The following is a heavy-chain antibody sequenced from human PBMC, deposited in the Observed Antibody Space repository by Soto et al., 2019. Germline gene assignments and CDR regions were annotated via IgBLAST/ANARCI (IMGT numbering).Heavy chain of an antibody. J-gene: IGHJ6*02. CDR3: ARARGTMIVVVNAAETMDV. D-gene: IGHD3-22*01. CDR2: IIPIFGTA. V-gene: IGHV1-69*13. Sequence: VASVKVSCKASGGTFSSYAISWVRQAPGQGLEWMGGIIPIFGTANYAQKFQGRVTITADESTSTAYMELSSLRSEDTAVYYCARARGTMIVVVNAAETMDVWGQGTTVTVSS. CDR1: GGTFSSYA.